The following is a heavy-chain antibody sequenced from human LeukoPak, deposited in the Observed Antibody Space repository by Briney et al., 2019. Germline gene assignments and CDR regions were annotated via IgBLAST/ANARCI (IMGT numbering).Heavy chain of an antibody. J-gene: IGHJ4*02. CDR3: AREARVGGALQY. CDR2: INTDGSFT. D-gene: IGHD1-26*01. Sequence: PGGSLRLSCAASGFTFSSYWMHWVRQAPGKGLVWVSRINTDGSFTTYADSVQGRFTISRDTAKNTLFPQMNSLRAEDTAVYYCAREARVGGALQYWGQGTLVTVSS. V-gene: IGHV3-74*01. CDR1: GFTFSSYW.